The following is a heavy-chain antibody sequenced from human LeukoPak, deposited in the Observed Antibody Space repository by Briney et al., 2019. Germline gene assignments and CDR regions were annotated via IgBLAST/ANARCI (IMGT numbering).Heavy chain of an antibody. CDR3: ARGDKGWRFDP. D-gene: IGHD2-15*01. J-gene: IGHJ5*02. V-gene: IGHV7-4-1*02. Sequence: GASVKVSCKASGYIFTSYSMNWVRQTPGQGLEWMGWINTNTGNPTYAQGFTGRFVFSLDTSVSTAYLHISSLKAEDTAVYYCARGDKGWRFDPWGQGTLVTVSS. CDR1: GYIFTSYS. CDR2: INTNTGNP.